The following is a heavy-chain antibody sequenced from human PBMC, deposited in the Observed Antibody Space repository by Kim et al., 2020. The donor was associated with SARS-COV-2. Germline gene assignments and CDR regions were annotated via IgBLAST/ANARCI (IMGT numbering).Heavy chain of an antibody. Sequence: GGSLRLSCAASGFTFSSYWMSWVRQAPGKGLEWVANIKQDGSEKYYVDSVKGRFTISRDNAKNSLYLQMNSLRAEDTAVYYCARARLLLWFGELLPKSQYLYGMDVWGQGTTVTVSS. CDR1: GFTFSSYW. CDR2: IKQDGSEK. V-gene: IGHV3-7*01. J-gene: IGHJ6*02. D-gene: IGHD3-10*01. CDR3: ARARLLLWFGELLPKSQYLYGMDV.